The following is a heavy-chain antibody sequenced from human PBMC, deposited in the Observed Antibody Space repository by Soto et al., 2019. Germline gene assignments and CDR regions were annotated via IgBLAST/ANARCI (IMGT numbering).Heavy chain of an antibody. D-gene: IGHD6-19*01. Sequence: QVQLQESGPGLVKPSETLSLTCTVSGGSISTYYWSWIRQPAGKGLEWIGRIYTRGSTNYNPSLKGRVTMSVDTSKNQFSLKLSSVTAADTGVYYCAKVGMVGTVLGSWFDPWGQGILVTVSS. V-gene: IGHV4-4*07. CDR3: AKVGMVGTVLGSWFDP. CDR2: IYTRGST. CDR1: GGSISTYY. J-gene: IGHJ5*02.